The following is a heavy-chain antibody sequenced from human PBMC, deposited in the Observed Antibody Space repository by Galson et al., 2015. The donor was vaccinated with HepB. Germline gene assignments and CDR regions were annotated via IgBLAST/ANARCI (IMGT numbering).Heavy chain of an antibody. CDR2: ISGSGGST. Sequence: SLRLSCAASGFTFSSYAMSWVRQAPGKGLEWVSAISGSGGSTYYADSVKGRFTISRDNSKNTLYLQMNSLRAEDTAVYYCAKPRRPARPTWAAFDIWGQGTMVTVSS. J-gene: IGHJ3*02. CDR3: AKPRRPARPTWAAFDI. D-gene: IGHD2-2*01. V-gene: IGHV3-23*01. CDR1: GFTFSSYA.